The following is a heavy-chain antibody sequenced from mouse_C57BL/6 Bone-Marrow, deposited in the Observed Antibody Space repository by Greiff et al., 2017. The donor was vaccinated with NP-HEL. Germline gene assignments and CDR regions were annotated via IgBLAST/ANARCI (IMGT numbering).Heavy chain of an antibody. CDR3: ARWYYGSSFDY. J-gene: IGHJ2*01. Sequence: VHLVESGAELARPGASVKLSCKASGYTFTSYGISWVKQRTGQGLEWIGEIYPRSGNTYYNEKFKGKATLTADKSSSTAYMELRSLTSEDSAVYFCARWYYGSSFDYWGQGTTLTVSS. CDR1: GYTFTSYG. V-gene: IGHV1-81*01. CDR2: IYPRSGNT. D-gene: IGHD1-1*01.